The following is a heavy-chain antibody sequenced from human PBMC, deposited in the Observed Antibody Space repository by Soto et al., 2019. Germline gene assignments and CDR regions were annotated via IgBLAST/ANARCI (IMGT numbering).Heavy chain of an antibody. CDR3: ARHWLGRNCSSTSCHVDY. Sequence: LGEFLKISCKGSGDSFISYWIGWVRQMPGKGLEWMRIIYPGDSDTRYSPSFQGQVTISADKSISTAYLQWSSLKASDTAMYYCARHWLGRNCSSTSCHVDYWGQGTLVTVSS. CDR2: IYPGDSDT. J-gene: IGHJ4*02. CDR1: GDSFISYW. D-gene: IGHD2-2*01. V-gene: IGHV5-51*01.